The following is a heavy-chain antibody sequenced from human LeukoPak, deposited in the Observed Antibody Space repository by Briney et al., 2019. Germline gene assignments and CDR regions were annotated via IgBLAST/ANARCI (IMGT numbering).Heavy chain of an antibody. V-gene: IGHV4-61*01. CDR2: IYYTGNT. CDR3: ARDRTDIVATSHFDY. CDR1: GGSFSSGSYY. J-gene: IGHJ4*02. Sequence: PSETLSLTCTVSGGSFSSGSYYWSWIRQPPGKSLEWIGYIYYTGNTNYNPSLKSRVTISMDTSKNQFSLNLSSVTAAHTAVYYCARDRTDIVATSHFDYWGQGTLVTVSS. D-gene: IGHD5-12*01.